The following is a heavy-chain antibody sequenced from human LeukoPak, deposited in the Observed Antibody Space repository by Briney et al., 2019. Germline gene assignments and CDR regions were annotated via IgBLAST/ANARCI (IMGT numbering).Heavy chain of an antibody. CDR3: AREGEPVYHYDSSGFGGAFDI. D-gene: IGHD3-22*01. J-gene: IGHJ3*02. V-gene: IGHV1-18*01. Sequence: ASVKVSCKASGYTFTTYDINWVRQATGQGLEWMGWISAYNGNTNYAQKLQGRATMTTDTSTSTAYMELRSLRSDDTAVYYCAREGEPVYHYDSSGFGGAFDIWGQGTMVTVSS. CDR1: GYTFTTYD. CDR2: ISAYNGNT.